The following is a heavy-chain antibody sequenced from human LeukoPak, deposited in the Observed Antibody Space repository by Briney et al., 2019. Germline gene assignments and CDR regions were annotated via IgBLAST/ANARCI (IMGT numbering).Heavy chain of an antibody. J-gene: IGHJ4*02. V-gene: IGHV3-48*04. CDR1: GFTFRNYS. CDR3: AADSSGYYRGDY. Sequence: PGESLRLSCAASGFTFRNYSMNWVRQAPGKGLEWISYISSTSSTIYYADSVKGRFTISRDNAKNTLFLQMNSLRAEDTAVYYCAADSSGYYRGDYWGQGALVTVSS. D-gene: IGHD3-22*01. CDR2: ISSTSSTI.